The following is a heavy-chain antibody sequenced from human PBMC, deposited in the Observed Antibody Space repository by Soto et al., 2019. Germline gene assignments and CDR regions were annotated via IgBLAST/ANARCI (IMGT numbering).Heavy chain of an antibody. D-gene: IGHD2-2*01. CDR2: MNPDSGDT. J-gene: IGHJ5*02. CDR1: GYTFTSYD. CDR3: ARGLVGCSSTSCYQWFDP. Sequence: WASVKVSGKASGYTFTSYDINWVRQATGQGLEWMGWMNPDSGDTGYAQNFQGRVTMTRNTSIRTAYMELSSLRSEDTAVYYCARGLVGCSSTSCYQWFDPWGQGTQVTAPQ. V-gene: IGHV1-8*01.